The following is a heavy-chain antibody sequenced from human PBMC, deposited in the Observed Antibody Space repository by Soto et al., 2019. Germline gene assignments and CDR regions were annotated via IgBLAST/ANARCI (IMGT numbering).Heavy chain of an antibody. CDR2: INTSGGST. D-gene: IGHD3-10*01. V-gene: IGHV1-46*01. Sequence: ASVKVSCKASGGTFSSYAISWVRQAPGQGLEWMGIINTSGGSTSYAQKFQGRVTMTRDTSTSTVYMELSSLRSEDTAVYYCASHYYGSGSYYNASGIWGQGTMVTVS. J-gene: IGHJ3*02. CDR3: ASHYYGSGSYYNASGI. CDR1: GGTFSSYA.